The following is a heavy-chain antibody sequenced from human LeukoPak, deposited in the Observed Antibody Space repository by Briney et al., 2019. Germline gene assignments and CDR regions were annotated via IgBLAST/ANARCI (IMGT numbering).Heavy chain of an antibody. CDR1: GGTSNSFA. CDR2: IIPNFGAA. V-gene: IGHV1-69*05. CDR3: ARGSAFDI. J-gene: IGHJ3*02. Sequence: SVRVSCKASGGTSNSFAISWVGQAPGQGVEWMGRIIPNFGAAKYAQRFQARLTFSTGASPSTVYMELSSLTSEDTAVYYCARGSAFDIWGQGTMVTVSS.